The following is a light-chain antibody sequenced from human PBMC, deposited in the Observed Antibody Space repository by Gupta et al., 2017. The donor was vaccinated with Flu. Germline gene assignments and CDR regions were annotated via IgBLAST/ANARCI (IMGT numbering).Light chain of an antibody. V-gene: IGKV1-33*01. CDR2: DAS. CDR1: QDISNY. Sequence: IHITQSPSCLSASVGDRVTITCQASQDISNYLNWYQQKPGKAPKLLIYDASNLETGVPSRFSGSGSGTDFTFTISSLQPEDIATYYCQQYDNLPSYSFGQGTKLEIK. J-gene: IGKJ2*03. CDR3: QQYDNLPSYS.